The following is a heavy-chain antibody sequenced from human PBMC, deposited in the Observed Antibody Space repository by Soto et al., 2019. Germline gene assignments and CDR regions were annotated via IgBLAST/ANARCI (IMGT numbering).Heavy chain of an antibody. D-gene: IGHD2-21*02. Sequence: EVQLVESGGGLVQPGGSLRLSCVASGFKFDYYWMHWVRQAPGGGLMWISRLQTDGSHPAYADSVKGRFTISRDNAKNTLYLQMNDLRGDYTAVYYGARGGDPDYWGQGTLVTVSS. V-gene: IGHV3-74*01. CDR2: LQTDGSHP. CDR1: GFKFDYYW. J-gene: IGHJ4*02. CDR3: ARGGDPDY.